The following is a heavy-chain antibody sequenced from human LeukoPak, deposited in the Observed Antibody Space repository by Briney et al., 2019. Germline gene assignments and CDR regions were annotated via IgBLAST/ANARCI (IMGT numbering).Heavy chain of an antibody. J-gene: IGHJ4*02. CDR3: ARSASLGVVTAIVDY. CDR1: GYTFTNYG. Sequence: ASVKVSCKASGYTFTNYGISWVRQAPGQGLEWMGWISAYNGNTNYAQKLQGRVTMTTDTSTSTAYMELRSLRSDDTAVYYCARSASLGVVTAIVDYWGQGTLVTGSS. V-gene: IGHV1-18*01. D-gene: IGHD2-21*02. CDR2: ISAYNGNT.